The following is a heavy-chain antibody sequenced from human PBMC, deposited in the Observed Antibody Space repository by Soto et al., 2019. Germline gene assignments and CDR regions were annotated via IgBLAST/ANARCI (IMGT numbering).Heavy chain of an antibody. D-gene: IGHD2-2*02. CDR1: GFAFSSYE. V-gene: IGHV3-48*03. CDR3: AKDVCSGSTTSCYTRLDF. Sequence: GGSLRLSCAASGFAFSSYEMNWVRQAPGKGLEWVSYISNSGGTIYYADSVKGRFTISRDNAKNSLYLQMNSLRVEDTALYYCAKDVCSGSTTSCYTRLDFWGQGALVTVSS. CDR2: ISNSGGTI. J-gene: IGHJ4*02.